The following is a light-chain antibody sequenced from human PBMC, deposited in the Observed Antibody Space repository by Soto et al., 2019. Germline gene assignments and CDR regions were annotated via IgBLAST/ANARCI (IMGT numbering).Light chain of an antibody. CDR2: DAS. Sequence: EVLLTQSPATLYLSPGDRATLSCRASQSVHTFLAWYQQKPGQAPRLLISDASIMGPGIPARFSGSASGTDFALTINSLEPEDSAVYYCQQRSHWPPLTFGGGTKVEIK. CDR1: QSVHTF. J-gene: IGKJ4*01. CDR3: QQRSHWPPLT. V-gene: IGKV3-11*01.